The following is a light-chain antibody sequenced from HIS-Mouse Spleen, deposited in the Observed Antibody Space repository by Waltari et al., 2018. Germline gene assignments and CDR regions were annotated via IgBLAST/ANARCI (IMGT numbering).Light chain of an antibody. CDR3: CSYAGSRTWV. CDR2: EGS. V-gene: IGLV2-23*01. Sequence: QSALTQPASVSGSPGQSITTSCTGTSSDVGCYNLVFWDQQKPGKAPKRMIYEGSKQPSAVSNRFSGSKSGNTASLTIPGLQADDEADYCCCSYAGSRTWVFGGGSKLTVL. J-gene: IGLJ3*02. CDR1: SSDVGCYNL.